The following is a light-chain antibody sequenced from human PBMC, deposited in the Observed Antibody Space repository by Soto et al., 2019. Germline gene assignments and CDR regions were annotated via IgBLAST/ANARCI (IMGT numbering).Light chain of an antibody. CDR1: QDISNY. CDR3: QQYDNFPYT. Sequence: DVQLTQSPSSLSASVGDRVTITCQASQDISNYLSWFQQQPGKAPKLLIYDASKLQTGVTSRFSGSGSGTDFTFSINSLQPEDIATYFCQQYDNFPYTFGQGTKLE. V-gene: IGKV1-33*01. CDR2: DAS. J-gene: IGKJ2*01.